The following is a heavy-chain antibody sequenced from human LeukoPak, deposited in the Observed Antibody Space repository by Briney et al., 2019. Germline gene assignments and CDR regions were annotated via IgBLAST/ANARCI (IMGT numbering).Heavy chain of an antibody. CDR1: GFTFSSYA. V-gene: IGHV3-30*04. Sequence: HPGGSLRLSCAVSGFTFSSYAMHWVRQAPGKGLEWVAVISYDGNNKYYADSVKGRFTISRDNSKNTLYLQMNSLRAEDTAVYYCAKVVPQYYFDYWGQGTLVTVSS. J-gene: IGHJ4*02. D-gene: IGHD6-6*01. CDR2: ISYDGNNK. CDR3: AKVVPQYYFDY.